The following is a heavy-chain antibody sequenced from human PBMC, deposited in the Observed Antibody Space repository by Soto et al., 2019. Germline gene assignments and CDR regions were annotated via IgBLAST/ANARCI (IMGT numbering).Heavy chain of an antibody. Sequence: QVHLVESGGGVVQPGGSLRLSCAASGFAFSSYGMHWVRQAPGKGREWVAAISHDESNKYYGDSVKGRFSISRDNSKNTLYLQLSSLRVEDTAVYSCAKEGRGSSTSCSRCYGLDVWGRGTTVTVS. CDR1: GFAFSSYG. CDR2: ISHDESNK. V-gene: IGHV3-30*18. CDR3: AKEGRGSSTSCSRCYGLDV. D-gene: IGHD2-2*01. J-gene: IGHJ6*02.